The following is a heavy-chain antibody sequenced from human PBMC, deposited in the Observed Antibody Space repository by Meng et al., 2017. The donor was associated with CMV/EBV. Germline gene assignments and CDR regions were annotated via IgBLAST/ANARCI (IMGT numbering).Heavy chain of an antibody. CDR3: ARVTDFWSTPWRFDP. Sequence: ASVKVSCKASGYTFTGYYMHWVRQAPGQGLEWMGWINANSGGTNYAVKFQGRVTMTRDTSITTAYMELSRLRSDDTAVYYCARVTDFWSTPWRFDPWGQGTLVTVSS. CDR1: GYTFTGYY. D-gene: IGHD3-3*01. V-gene: IGHV1-2*02. CDR2: INANSGGT. J-gene: IGHJ5*01.